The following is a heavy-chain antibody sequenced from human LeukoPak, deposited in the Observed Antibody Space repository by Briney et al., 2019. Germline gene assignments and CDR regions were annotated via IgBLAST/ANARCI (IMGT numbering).Heavy chain of an antibody. CDR3: ARSGEPFDY. V-gene: IGHV1-2*02. CDR2: INPNSGGT. J-gene: IGHJ4*02. CDR1: EYILSDYY. Sequence: ASVKVSCKTSEYILSDYYMHWVRQAPGQGLEWMGWINPNSGGTNYAQKFQGRVTMTRDTSISTAYMELSRLRSDDTAVYYCARSGEPFDYWGQGTLVTVSS.